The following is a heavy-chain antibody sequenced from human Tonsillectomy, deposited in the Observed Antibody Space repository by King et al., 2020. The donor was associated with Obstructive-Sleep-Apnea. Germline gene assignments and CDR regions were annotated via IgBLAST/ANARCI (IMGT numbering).Heavy chain of an antibody. V-gene: IGHV3-7*01. CDR3: ATLRRGLRLIGGPYGMDV. CDR2: IKQDGSEK. J-gene: IGHJ6*02. Sequence: VQLVQSGGGLVQPGGSLRLSCAASGFTFSSYWMTWVRQAPGKGLEWVANIKQDGSEKYYVDSVKGRFTISRDNAKNSLYLQMNSLRAEDTAVYYCATLRRGLRLIGGPYGMDVWGLGTTVTVSS. D-gene: IGHD5-12*01. CDR1: GFTFSSYW.